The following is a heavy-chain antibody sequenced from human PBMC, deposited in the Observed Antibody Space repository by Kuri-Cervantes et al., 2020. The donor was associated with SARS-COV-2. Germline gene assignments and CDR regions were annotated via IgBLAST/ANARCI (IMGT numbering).Heavy chain of an antibody. Sequence: GESLKISCAASGFTFSSYWMHWVRQAPGKGLEWVSAISGSGGSTYYADSVKGRFTISRDNSKNTLYLQMNSLRAEDTAVYYCAKDLPGTTLQDYYYYGIDVWGQGTTVTVSS. CDR1: GFTFSSYW. CDR3: AKDLPGTTLQDYYYYGIDV. D-gene: IGHD1-7*01. J-gene: IGHJ6*02. CDR2: ISGSGGST. V-gene: IGHV3-23*01.